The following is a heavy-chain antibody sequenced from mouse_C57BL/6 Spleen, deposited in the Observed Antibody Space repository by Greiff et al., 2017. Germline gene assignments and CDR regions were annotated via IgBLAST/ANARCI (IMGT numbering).Heavy chain of an antibody. CDR1: GYTFTSYW. J-gene: IGHJ2*01. D-gene: IGHD1-1*02. CDR3: ARSNGHYFDY. CDR2: IDPSDSYT. V-gene: IGHV1-50*01. Sequence: VKLQQPGAELVKPGASVTLSCKASGYTFTSYWMQWVKQRPGQGLEWIGEIDPSDSYTNYNQKFKGKATLTVDTSSSTAYMQLSSLTSEDSAVYYCARSNGHYFDYWGQGTTLTVSS.